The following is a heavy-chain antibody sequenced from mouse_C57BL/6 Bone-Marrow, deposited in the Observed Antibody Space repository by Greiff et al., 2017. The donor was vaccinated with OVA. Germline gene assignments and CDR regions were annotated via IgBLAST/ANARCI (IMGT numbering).Heavy chain of an antibody. Sequence: EVQGVESGGDLVKPGGSLKLSCAASGFTFSSYGMSWVRQTPDKRLEWVATISSGGSYTYYPDSVKGRFTISRDNAKNTLYLQMSSLKSEDTAMYYCARQRDYFDYWGQGTTLTVSS. V-gene: IGHV5-6*01. CDR1: GFTFSSYG. CDR3: ARQRDYFDY. J-gene: IGHJ2*01. CDR2: ISSGGSYT.